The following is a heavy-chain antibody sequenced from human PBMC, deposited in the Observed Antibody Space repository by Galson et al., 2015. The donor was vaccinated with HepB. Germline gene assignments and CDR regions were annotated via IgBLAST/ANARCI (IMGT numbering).Heavy chain of an antibody. V-gene: IGHV3-7*03. J-gene: IGHJ4*02. D-gene: IGHD6-19*01. CDR3: AILTAVPGTPGYFDY. Sequence: LRLSCAVSGFSFSNSWMSWVRQAPGKGLEWVANIKRDESEKYYVDSVKGRFAISRDNAKNSLYLHMNSLRAEDTAIYYCAILTAVPGTPGYFDYWGQGTLVTVSS. CDR2: IKRDESEK. CDR1: GFSFSNSW.